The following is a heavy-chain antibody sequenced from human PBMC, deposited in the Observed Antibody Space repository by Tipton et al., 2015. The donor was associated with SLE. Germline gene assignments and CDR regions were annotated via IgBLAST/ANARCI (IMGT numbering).Heavy chain of an antibody. CDR3: ATSNLGSSFDY. V-gene: IGHV3-23*01. CDR1: GFTFSSYA. Sequence: SLRLSCAASGFTFSSYAMSWVRQAPGKGLEWVSAISGSGGTTYYADSVKGRFTISRDNAKNSLYLQMDSLRAEDTAVYSCATSNLGSSFDYWGQGTLVTVSS. CDR2: ISGSGGTT. J-gene: IGHJ4*02. D-gene: IGHD6-6*01.